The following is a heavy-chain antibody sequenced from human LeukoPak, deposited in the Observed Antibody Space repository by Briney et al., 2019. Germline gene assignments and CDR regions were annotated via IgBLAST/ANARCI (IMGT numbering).Heavy chain of an antibody. D-gene: IGHD2-15*01. J-gene: IGHJ6*03. CDR1: GFNFSSYG. Sequence: GGSLRLSCAASGFNFSSYGIHWVRQAPGKGLEWVSSISRSGSTKYYADSVKGRFTISRDNAKNSLFLQMNSLRAEDTAVYYCARVLRYCSGGNCYSGGLGYMDVWGKGTTVTISS. CDR2: ISRSGSTK. CDR3: ARVLRYCSGGNCYSGGLGYMDV. V-gene: IGHV3-48*04.